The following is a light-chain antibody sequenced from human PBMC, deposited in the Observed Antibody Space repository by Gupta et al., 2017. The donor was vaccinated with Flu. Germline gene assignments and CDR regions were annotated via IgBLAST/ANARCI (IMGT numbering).Light chain of an antibody. CDR2: SAS. CDR3: QHYDAYPNT. J-gene: IGKJ3*01. CDR1: QDINNY. Sequence: DIQMTQSPSSLSASVGDTVTISCRASQDINNYLAWFQQKPGKAPKSIIYSASTLETGVPPRFSGGGSGTVFTLTITNLQPEDFATNYCQHYDAYPNTFGHGTTVDVK. V-gene: IGKV1-16*01.